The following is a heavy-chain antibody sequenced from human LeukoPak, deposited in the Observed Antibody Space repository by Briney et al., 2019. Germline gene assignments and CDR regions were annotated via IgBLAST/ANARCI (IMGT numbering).Heavy chain of an antibody. J-gene: IGHJ4*02. D-gene: IGHD6-19*01. CDR2: VSARNGAS. CDR1: GYAFETYG. Sequence: ASVKVSCKASGYAFETYGVAWVRQAPGRGLEWMGWVSARNGASESAAKFQGRVTMITDVSTRTAFMEVSSLKSDDTAVYFCARGAGSSGWYGWGQGTLVTVSS. V-gene: IGHV1-18*04. CDR3: ARGAGSSGWYG.